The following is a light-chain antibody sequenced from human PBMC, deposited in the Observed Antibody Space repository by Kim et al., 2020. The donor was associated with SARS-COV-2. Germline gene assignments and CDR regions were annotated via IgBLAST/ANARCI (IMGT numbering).Light chain of an antibody. Sequence: QSALTQPPSASGSPGQSVTISCTGTSSDIGRYNYVSWYQHHPGKAPKLMISEVSKRPSGVPDRFSGSKSGNTASLTVSGLQTEDEADYYCGSYAGSKTFLFGGGTQLTV. CDR3: GSYAGSKTFL. CDR2: EVS. J-gene: IGLJ3*02. CDR1: SSDIGRYNY. V-gene: IGLV2-8*01.